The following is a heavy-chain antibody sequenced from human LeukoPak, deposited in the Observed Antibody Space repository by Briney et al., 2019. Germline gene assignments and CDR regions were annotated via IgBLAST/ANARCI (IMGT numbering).Heavy chain of an antibody. D-gene: IGHD6-13*01. J-gene: IGHJ4*02. CDR2: IYYSGST. Sequence: SETLSLTCTVSGGSISSYYWSWIRQPPGKGLEWIGYIYYSGSTNYNPSLKSRVTISVDTSKNQFSLKLSSVTAADTAVYYCAKDLYSSPAIAASNFDYWGQGTLVTVSS. V-gene: IGHV4-59*01. CDR3: AKDLYSSPAIAASNFDY. CDR1: GGSISSYY.